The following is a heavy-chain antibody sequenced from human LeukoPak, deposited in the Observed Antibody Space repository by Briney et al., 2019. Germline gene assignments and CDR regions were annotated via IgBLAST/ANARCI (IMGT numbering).Heavy chain of an antibody. CDR3: ARVTGYRIEDYFDY. J-gene: IGHJ4*02. CDR1: GGSISTSNYY. V-gene: IGHV4-39*07. D-gene: IGHD6-13*01. CDR2: IFYSGST. Sequence: SETLSLTCTVSGGSISTSNYYWGWIRQPPGKGLEWIGNIFYSGSTYYSPSLKSRVTISLDTFRNQFSLKLNSVTAADTAVYYCARVTGYRIEDYFDYWGQGTLVTVSS.